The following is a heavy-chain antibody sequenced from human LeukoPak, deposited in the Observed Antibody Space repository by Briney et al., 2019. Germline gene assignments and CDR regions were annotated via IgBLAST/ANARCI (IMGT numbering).Heavy chain of an antibody. J-gene: IGHJ4*02. D-gene: IGHD3-9*01. V-gene: IGHV1-69*04. Sequence: SVKVSCKASGGTFSSYAISWVRQAPGQGLEWMGRIIPILGIANYAQKLQGRVTMTTDTSTSTAYMELRSLRSDDTAVYYCAREGDILTGYCLDYWGQGTLVTVTS. CDR1: GGTFSSYA. CDR3: AREGDILTGYCLDY. CDR2: IIPILGIA.